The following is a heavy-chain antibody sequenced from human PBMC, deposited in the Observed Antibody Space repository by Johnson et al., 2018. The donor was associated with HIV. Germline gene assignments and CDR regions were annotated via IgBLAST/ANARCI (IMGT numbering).Heavy chain of an antibody. CDR1: GFSFGDYY. V-gene: IGHV3-11*04. J-gene: IGHJ3*02. D-gene: IGHD5-24*01. CDR3: ARACRDGYTCDAFDI. Sequence: QVQLVESGGGLIQPGGSLRLSCTASGFSFGDYYMGWIRQAPGKGLEWISYISAFGLTMSYADSVKGRFTISRDNSKNTLYLQRNSLRAEDTAVYYCARACRDGYTCDAFDIWGQGTMVTVSS. CDR2: ISAFGLTM.